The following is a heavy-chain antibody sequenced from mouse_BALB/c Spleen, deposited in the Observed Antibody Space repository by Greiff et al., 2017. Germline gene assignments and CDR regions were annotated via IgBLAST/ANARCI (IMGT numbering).Heavy chain of an antibody. J-gene: IGHJ4*01. CDR2: INPYNGDT. V-gene: IGHV1-20*01. CDR1: GYSFTGYF. Sequence: EVQLQQSGPELVKPGASVKISCKASGYSFTGYFMNWVKQSHGKSLEWIGRINPYNGDTFYNQKFKGKATLTVDKSSSTAHMQLSSLTSEDSAVYYCARSGYGSSYPYYAMDYWGQGTSVTVSS. CDR3: ARSGYGSSYPYYAMDY. D-gene: IGHD1-1*01.